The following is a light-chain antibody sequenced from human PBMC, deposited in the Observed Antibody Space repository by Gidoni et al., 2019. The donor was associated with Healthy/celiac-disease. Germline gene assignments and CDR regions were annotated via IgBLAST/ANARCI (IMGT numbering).Light chain of an antibody. CDR2: SNN. CDR3: AAWDDSLNGVV. V-gene: IGLV1-44*01. CDR1: SSNIGSNT. Sequence: QSVLTQPPSASGTPGQRVTISCSGSSSNIGSNTVNWYQQLPGPAPKLLIYSNNQRPSGVPDRFSGSKSGTLASLAISGLQSEDEADYYCAAWDDSLNGVVFGGGTKLTVL. J-gene: IGLJ2*01.